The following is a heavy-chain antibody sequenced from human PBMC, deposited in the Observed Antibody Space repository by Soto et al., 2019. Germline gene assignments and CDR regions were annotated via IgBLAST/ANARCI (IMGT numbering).Heavy chain of an antibody. D-gene: IGHD5-12*01. Sequence: GGSLRLSCAASGFTFSSYGMHWVRQAPGKGLEWVAVIWYDGSNKYYADSVKGRFTISRDNSKNTLYLQMNSLRAEDTAVYYCARGGTRGYLGEFDYWGQGTLVTVSS. CDR3: ARGGTRGYLGEFDY. CDR2: IWYDGSNK. J-gene: IGHJ4*02. CDR1: GFTFSSYG. V-gene: IGHV3-33*01.